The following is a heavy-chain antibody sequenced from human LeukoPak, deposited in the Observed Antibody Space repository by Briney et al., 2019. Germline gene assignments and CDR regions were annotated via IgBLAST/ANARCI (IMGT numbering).Heavy chain of an antibody. CDR3: AREGDGSGSLGDY. CDR1: GSTFGNYY. J-gene: IGHJ4*02. Sequence: PGGSLRLYCAASGSTFGNYYMSWVRQAPGKGLEWVANIKHDGNWKFYADSVKGRFTVSRDNAEKLVYLHMSSLRAEDTAMYYCAREGDGSGSLGDYWGQGILVTVSS. D-gene: IGHD6-19*01. CDR2: IKHDGNWK. V-gene: IGHV3-7*03.